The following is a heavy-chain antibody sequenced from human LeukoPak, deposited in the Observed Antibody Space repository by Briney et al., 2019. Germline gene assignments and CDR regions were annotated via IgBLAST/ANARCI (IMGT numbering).Heavy chain of an antibody. CDR2: ISFDGSNT. CDR3: AKDGFWTSRTSYHGAHFFDH. J-gene: IGHJ4*02. CDR1: GFTFNDAW. Sequence: PGGSLRLSCAASGFTFNDAWMSWVRQAPGKGLEWVACISFDGSNTYYVDSVKGRFTISRDNSKNTLYLQMSSLRPEDTALYYCAKDGFWTSRTSYHGAHFFDHWGQGIQVTVSS. D-gene: IGHD3/OR15-3a*01. V-gene: IGHV3-30*18.